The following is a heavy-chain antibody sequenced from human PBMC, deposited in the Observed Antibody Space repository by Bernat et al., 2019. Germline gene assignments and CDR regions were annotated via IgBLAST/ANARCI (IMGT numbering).Heavy chain of an antibody. CDR2: IYSGGST. V-gene: IGHV3-53*05. D-gene: IGHD6-19*01. Sequence: EVQLVETGGGLLQPGGSLRLSCAASGFTVSSNYMSWVRQAPGKGLEWVSVIYSGGSTYYADSVKGRLTISRDNSKNTLYLHMNSLRVEDTAVYYCASDKRCSSGGGGLDAFDIWGQGTMVTVSS. CDR1: GFTVSSNY. CDR3: ASDKRCSSGGGGLDAFDI. J-gene: IGHJ3*02.